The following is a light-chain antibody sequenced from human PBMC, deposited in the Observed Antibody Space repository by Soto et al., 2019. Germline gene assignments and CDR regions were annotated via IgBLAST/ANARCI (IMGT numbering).Light chain of an antibody. CDR2: GNT. CDR3: QSYDSTLSALV. CDR1: SSNIGAGYD. V-gene: IGLV1-40*01. J-gene: IGLJ3*02. Sequence: QSVLTQTPSVSGAPGQKITMSCTGSSSNIGAGYDVHWYQQVPGAAPRLLIFGNTNRPSGVPDRFSASKSGTSASLAISGLQAEDEADYYCQSYDSTLSALVFGGGTKLTVL.